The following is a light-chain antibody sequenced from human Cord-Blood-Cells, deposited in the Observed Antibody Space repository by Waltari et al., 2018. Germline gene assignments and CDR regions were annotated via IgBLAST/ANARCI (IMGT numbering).Light chain of an antibody. CDR2: DVS. Sequence: SALTQPASVSGSPGQSITISCPGTSSDVGGYHYVSCYQQHPGNAPKLMIYDVSKRPSGVSNRFSSSKSGNTASLTISGLQAEDEADYYCSSYTSSSTLVFGGGTKLTVL. CDR1: SSDVGGYHY. J-gene: IGLJ3*02. CDR3: SSYTSSSTLV. V-gene: IGLV2-14*01.